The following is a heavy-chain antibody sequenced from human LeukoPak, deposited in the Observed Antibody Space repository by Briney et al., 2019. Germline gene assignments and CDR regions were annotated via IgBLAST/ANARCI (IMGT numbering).Heavy chain of an antibody. CDR2: IYYSGST. D-gene: IGHD2-21*01. Sequence: SETLSLTCTVSSGSISSGDYYWSWIRQPPGKGLEWIGYIYYSGSTYYSPSLKSRVTISVDTSKNQFSLNLRSVTAADTAVYYCARVGKYCGGDCYSVKYWGQGTLVTVSS. J-gene: IGHJ4*02. CDR3: ARVGKYCGGDCYSVKY. CDR1: SGSISSGDYY. V-gene: IGHV4-30-4*08.